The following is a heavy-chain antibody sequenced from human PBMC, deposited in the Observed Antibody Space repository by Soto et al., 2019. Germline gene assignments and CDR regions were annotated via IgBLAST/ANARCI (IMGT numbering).Heavy chain of an antibody. CDR3: ARGGIVGASDWFDP. CDR1: GGSISSGDYF. V-gene: IGHV4-31*03. J-gene: IGHJ5*02. CDR2: IYYSGRT. D-gene: IGHD1-26*01. Sequence: QVQLQESGPGLVKPSQTLSLTCTVSGGSISSGDYFWSWIRQHPGKGLEWIGYIYYSGRTYYNPSLKSRVIISVDTSKNQLSLKLSSVTAADSAVYYCARGGIVGASDWFDPWGQGTLVTVSS.